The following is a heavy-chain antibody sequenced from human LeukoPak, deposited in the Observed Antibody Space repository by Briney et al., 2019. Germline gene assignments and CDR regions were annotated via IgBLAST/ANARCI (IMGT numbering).Heavy chain of an antibody. Sequence: GGSLRLSCAASGFTFSSYSMNWVRQAPGKGLEWVSSISSSSSYIYYADSVKGRFTISRDNAKNSLYLQMNSLRAEDTAVYYCAREFGAPRRGYYYYMDVWGKGTTVTVSS. CDR1: GFTFSSYS. D-gene: IGHD4/OR15-4a*01. CDR3: AREFGAPRRGYYYYMDV. V-gene: IGHV3-21*01. J-gene: IGHJ6*03. CDR2: ISSSSSYI.